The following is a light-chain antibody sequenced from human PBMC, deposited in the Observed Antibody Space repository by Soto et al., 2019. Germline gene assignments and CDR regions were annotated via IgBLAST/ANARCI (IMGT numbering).Light chain of an antibody. J-gene: IGLJ1*01. Sequence: QSLLTQPPSASGTAGQRVTISCAGSSSNIGSNTVNWYQQLPGTAPKLLIYNNNQRPSGVPDRFSGSKSGTSASLAISGLQSEDEADYYCAAWDDSLNGYVFGTGTKVTVL. CDR3: AAWDDSLNGYV. V-gene: IGLV1-44*01. CDR1: SSNIGSNT. CDR2: NNN.